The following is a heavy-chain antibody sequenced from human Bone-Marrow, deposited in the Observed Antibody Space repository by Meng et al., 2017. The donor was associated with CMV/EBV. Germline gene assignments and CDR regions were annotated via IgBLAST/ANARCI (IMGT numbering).Heavy chain of an antibody. J-gene: IGHJ4*02. CDR1: GDSISSGGYY. D-gene: IGHD2-2*01. CDR3: ARLPAATAYFDH. V-gene: IGHV4-31*03. CDR2: IYYSGIT. Sequence: CPVSGDSISSGGYYWSWIRQLSGKGLEWIGYIYYSGITYNSPSLKSRLSLSVDTSKNQFSLRLNSVTAADTAVYYCARLPAATAYFDHWGQGTLVTVSS.